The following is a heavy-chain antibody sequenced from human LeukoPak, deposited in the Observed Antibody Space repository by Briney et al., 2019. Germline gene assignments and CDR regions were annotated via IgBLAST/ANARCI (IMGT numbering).Heavy chain of an antibody. CDR3: ARGPELDYFDY. CDR2: INHSGST. D-gene: IGHD1-26*01. J-gene: IGHJ4*02. CDR1: GGSFSGYY. V-gene: IGHV4-34*01. Sequence: SETLSLTCAVYGGSFSGYYWSWIRQPPGKGLEWIGEINHSGSTNYNPSLKSRVTISVDTSKNQFSLKLSSVTAADTAVYYCARGPELDYFDYWGQGTLVTVSS.